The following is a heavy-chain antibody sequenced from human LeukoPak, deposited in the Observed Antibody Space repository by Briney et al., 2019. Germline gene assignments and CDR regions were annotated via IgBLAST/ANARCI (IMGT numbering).Heavy chain of an antibody. CDR3: AFGAVSDAFDI. J-gene: IGHJ3*02. V-gene: IGHV1-2*02. CDR2: IDPNGGGT. Sequence: ASVKVSCKASGYTFTAYYMHWVRQAPGQGLEWMGWIDPNGGGTNYAQKFQGRVTMTRDTSISTAYMELSRLRSDDTAVYYCAFGAVSDAFDIWGQGTMVTVSS. D-gene: IGHD1-26*01. CDR1: GYTFTAYY.